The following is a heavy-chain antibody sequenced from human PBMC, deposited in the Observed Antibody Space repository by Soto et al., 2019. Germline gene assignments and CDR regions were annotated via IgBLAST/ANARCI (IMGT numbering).Heavy chain of an antibody. CDR1: GFTFSSYG. CDR2: IWYDGSNK. D-gene: IGHD6-6*01. V-gene: IGHV3-33*01. CDR3: ARDCRPRISSSIGLYYYYYGMDV. J-gene: IGHJ6*02. Sequence: GGSLRLSCAASGFTFSSYGMHWVRQAPGKGLEWVAVIWYDGSNKYYADSVKGRFTISRDNSKNTLYLQMNSLRAEDTAVYYCARDCRPRISSSIGLYYYYYGMDVWGQGTTVTVSS.